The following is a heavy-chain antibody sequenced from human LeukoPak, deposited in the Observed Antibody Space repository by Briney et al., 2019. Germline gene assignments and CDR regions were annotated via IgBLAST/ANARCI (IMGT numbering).Heavy chain of an antibody. CDR2: INSDGSST. CDR3: ARDGIAVAGTIRNDAFDI. D-gene: IGHD6-19*01. Sequence: GGSLRLSCAASGFTFSSYWMHWVRQAPGKGLVWVSRINSDGSSTSYADSVKGRFTISRDNAKNTLYLQMNSLRAEDTAVYYCARDGIAVAGTIRNDAFDIWGQGTMVTVSS. V-gene: IGHV3-74*01. J-gene: IGHJ3*02. CDR1: GFTFSSYW.